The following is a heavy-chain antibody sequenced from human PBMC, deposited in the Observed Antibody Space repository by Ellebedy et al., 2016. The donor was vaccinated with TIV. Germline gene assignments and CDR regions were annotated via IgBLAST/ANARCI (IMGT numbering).Heavy chain of an antibody. J-gene: IGHJ4*02. CDR3: ARGSRLSGIRCSDY. CDR1: GGSLSGYY. V-gene: IGHV4-34*01. D-gene: IGHD5-12*01. Sequence: SETLSLTXAAHGGSLSGYYWTWIRHPPGKGLEWIGEIHHSGSTNYNPSLKSRVTMSVDTSKNQFSLKLSSVTAADTAVYYCARGSRLSGIRCSDYWGQGTLVAVSS. CDR2: IHHSGST.